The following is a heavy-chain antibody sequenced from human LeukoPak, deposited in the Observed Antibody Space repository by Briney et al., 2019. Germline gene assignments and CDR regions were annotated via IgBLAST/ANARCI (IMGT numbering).Heavy chain of an antibody. CDR1: GGSISSYY. Sequence: SETLSLTCTVSGGSISSYYWSWIRQPPGKGLELIGYIYYSGSTHYNPSLKSRVTISVDTSKNQFSLKLSSVTAADTAVYYCARVRYSYGSDYFDYWGQGTLVTVSS. D-gene: IGHD5-18*01. J-gene: IGHJ4*02. CDR3: ARVRYSYGSDYFDY. V-gene: IGHV4-59*01. CDR2: IYYSGST.